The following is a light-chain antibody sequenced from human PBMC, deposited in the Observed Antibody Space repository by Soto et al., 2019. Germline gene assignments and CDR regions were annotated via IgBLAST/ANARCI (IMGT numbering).Light chain of an antibody. CDR2: EVS. J-gene: IGLJ2*01. CDR1: SSDVGGYNY. Sequence: QSALTQPASVSGSPGQSVTISCTGTSSDVGGYNYVSWYQQHPGKAPKLMTYEVSNRPSGVSNRFSGSKSGTTASLTISGLQAEDEADYYCSSNTGRGTVLFGGGTKVTVL. CDR3: SSNTGRGTVL. V-gene: IGLV2-14*01.